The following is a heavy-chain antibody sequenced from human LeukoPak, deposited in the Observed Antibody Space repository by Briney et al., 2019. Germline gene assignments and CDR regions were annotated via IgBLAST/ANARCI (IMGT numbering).Heavy chain of an antibody. CDR3: ARWGFGYSYDLDY. CDR2: INSDGSST. D-gene: IGHD5-18*01. CDR1: GFTFSSYW. Sequence: GGSLRLSCAASGFTFSSYWMHWVRQAPGKGLVWVSRINSDGSSTSYADSVKGRFTISRDNAKNTLYLQMNSLRAEDTAVNYCARWGFGYSYDLDYWGQGTLVTVSS. V-gene: IGHV3-74*01. J-gene: IGHJ4*02.